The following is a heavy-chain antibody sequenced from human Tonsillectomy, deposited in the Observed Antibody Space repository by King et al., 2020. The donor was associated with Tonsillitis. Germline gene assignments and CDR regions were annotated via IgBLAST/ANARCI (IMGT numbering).Heavy chain of an antibody. Sequence: LVQSGAEVKKPGASVKVSCKASGYTFTSYYMHWVRQAPGQGLEWMGIINPSGGSTSYAQKFQGRVTMTRDTSTSTVYMELSSLRSEDTAVYYCARSGGYYGSGTKLGYFDYWGQGTLVTVSS. V-gene: IGHV1-46*01. CDR3: ARSGGYYGSGTKLGYFDY. CDR2: INPSGGST. J-gene: IGHJ4*02. CDR1: GYTFTSYY. D-gene: IGHD3-10*01.